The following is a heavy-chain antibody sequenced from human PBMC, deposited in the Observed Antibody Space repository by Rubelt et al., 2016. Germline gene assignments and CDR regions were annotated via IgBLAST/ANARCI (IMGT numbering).Heavy chain of an antibody. Sequence: VQLVESGGGLVQPGGSLRLSCAASGFTVSSNYMSWVRQAPGKGLEWVADISHDGSSKYYADSVKGRFTISSDNSKNTCYLQMNSLTVDDTAVYYCARDGVDYWGQGTLVTVSS. CDR2: ISHDGSSK. D-gene: IGHD3-16*01. J-gene: IGHJ4*02. CDR3: ARDGVDY. CDR1: GFTVSSNY. V-gene: IGHV3-30*03.